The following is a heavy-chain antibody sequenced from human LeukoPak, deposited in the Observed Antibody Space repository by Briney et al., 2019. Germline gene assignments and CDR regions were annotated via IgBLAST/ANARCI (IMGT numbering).Heavy chain of an antibody. Sequence: PSGTLSLTCAVSGGYISSSNWWSWVRQPPGKGLEWIGEIYHSGSTNYNPSLKSRVTISVDKSKNQFSLKLSSVTAADTAVYYCASASDYGGNHFDYWGQGTLVTVSS. CDR1: GGYISSSNW. CDR3: ASASDYGGNHFDY. J-gene: IGHJ4*02. V-gene: IGHV4-4*02. CDR2: IYHSGST. D-gene: IGHD4-23*01.